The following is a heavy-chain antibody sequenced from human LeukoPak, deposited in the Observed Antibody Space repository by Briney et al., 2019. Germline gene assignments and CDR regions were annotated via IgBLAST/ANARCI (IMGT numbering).Heavy chain of an antibody. D-gene: IGHD3-22*01. CDR3: ARDWLAGNPYHAFDL. Sequence: SETLSLTCTVSGGSISDSYWSWLRQSPGKGLEWIGYIYTGGSTHFNPSLKSRVTMSVDTSKKQFSLKLSSVTAADTAVYYCARDWLAGNPYHAFDLWGKGTMVTVSS. CDR2: IYTGGST. V-gene: IGHV4-4*09. CDR1: GGSISDSY. J-gene: IGHJ3*01.